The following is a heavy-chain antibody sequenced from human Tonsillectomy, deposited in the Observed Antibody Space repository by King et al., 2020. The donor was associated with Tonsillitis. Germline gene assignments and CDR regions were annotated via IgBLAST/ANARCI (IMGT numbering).Heavy chain of an antibody. CDR3: ARGEQYYVFGGGYHYLDL. J-gene: IGHJ4*02. Sequence: VQLVESGGGLVQPGGSLRLSCAASGFTFSSYSMNWVRQAPGKGLEWISYITSTTNTIYYADSVRGRFTISRDNAKKSLYLQMNSLRAEDTAVYFCARGEQYYVFGGGYHYLDLGGQGPLAPFPS. CDR2: ITSTTNTI. D-gene: IGHD3-3*01. V-gene: IGHV3-48*01. CDR1: GFTFSSYS.